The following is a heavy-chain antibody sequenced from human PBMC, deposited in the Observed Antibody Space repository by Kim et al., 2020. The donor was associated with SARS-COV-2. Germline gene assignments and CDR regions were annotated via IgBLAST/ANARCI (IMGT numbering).Heavy chain of an antibody. D-gene: IGHD6-19*01. V-gene: IGHV3-7*01. CDR3: ARDSGWGFDY. J-gene: IGHJ4*02. CDR2: K. Sequence: KYFVDSVKGRFIISRDNAKKSLSLQMNSLRVDDKAVYFCARDSGWGFDYWGQGALVTVSS.